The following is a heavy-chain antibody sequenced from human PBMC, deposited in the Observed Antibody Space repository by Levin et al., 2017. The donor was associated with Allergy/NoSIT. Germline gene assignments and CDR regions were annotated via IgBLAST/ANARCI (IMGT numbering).Heavy chain of an antibody. V-gene: IGHV3-66*01. J-gene: IGHJ4*02. CDR1: GFTVSSKY. Sequence: LSLTCAASGFTVSSKYMSWVRQAPGKGLEWVSVIYSGGSTYYADSVKGRCTISRDNFKNTLYLQMNSLRAEDTAVYYCSRVDYWGQGTLVTVSS. CDR3: SRVDY. CDR2: IYSGGST.